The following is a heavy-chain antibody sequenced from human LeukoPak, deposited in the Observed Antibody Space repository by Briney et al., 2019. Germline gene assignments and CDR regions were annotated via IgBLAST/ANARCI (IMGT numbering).Heavy chain of an antibody. CDR3: ARGGQQWLVQNWIDP. Sequence: SVKVSCKASGGTFSSYAISWVRQAPGQGLEWMGGIIPIFGTANYAQKFQGRVTITTDESTITAYMELSCLKSEDPAVYYLARGGQQWLVQNWIDPGGQGTLVTVSS. CDR2: IIPIFGTA. D-gene: IGHD6-19*01. CDR1: GGTFSSYA. J-gene: IGHJ5*02. V-gene: IGHV1-69*05.